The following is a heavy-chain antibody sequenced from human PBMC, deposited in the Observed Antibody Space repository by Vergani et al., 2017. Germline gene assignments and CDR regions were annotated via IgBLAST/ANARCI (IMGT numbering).Heavy chain of an antibody. CDR1: GYSISRGYY. CDR2: VFHSGSA. CDR3: ARXFWVSQGVGAFET. V-gene: IGHV4-38-2*02. D-gene: IGHD3-3*02. Sequence: QVQLQESGPGLVKPSETLSLTCSVSGYSISRGYYWGWIRQPPGKGLEWITTVFHSGSAYYNPSLSRRVTISVETSKNQFSLRLTTLTAADTAVYYCARXFWVSQGVGAFETWGRGTEVSVSS. J-gene: IGHJ3*02.